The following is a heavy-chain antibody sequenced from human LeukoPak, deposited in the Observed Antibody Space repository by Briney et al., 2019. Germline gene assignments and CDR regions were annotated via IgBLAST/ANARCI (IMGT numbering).Heavy chain of an antibody. CDR2: ISVYNGDT. J-gene: IGHJ4*02. Sequence: EASVKVSCKASDYTFTTYGITWVRQVPGQGLEWMGWISVYNGDTKYAQNFQGRVTLTTDTSTSTVYMELRSLKSDDTAVYYCAGDLPAGMAARPPYQLDYWGQGTRVTVSS. D-gene: IGHD6-6*01. V-gene: IGHV1-18*01. CDR3: AGDLPAGMAARPPYQLDY. CDR1: DYTFTTYG.